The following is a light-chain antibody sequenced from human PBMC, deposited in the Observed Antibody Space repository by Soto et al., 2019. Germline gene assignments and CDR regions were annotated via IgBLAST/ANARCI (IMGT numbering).Light chain of an antibody. CDR3: QKLDTYPLT. V-gene: IGKV1-9*01. CDR2: DAS. Sequence: DIKLTLSPSFLSAFVGDRVTITSRASQGISNSLAWYQQKPGEAPKLLIYDASTLQSGVPPRFSGSGSGTEFTLTISSLQPEDFASYYCQKLDTYPLTFGQGRLLEVK. CDR1: QGISNS. J-gene: IGKJ5*01.